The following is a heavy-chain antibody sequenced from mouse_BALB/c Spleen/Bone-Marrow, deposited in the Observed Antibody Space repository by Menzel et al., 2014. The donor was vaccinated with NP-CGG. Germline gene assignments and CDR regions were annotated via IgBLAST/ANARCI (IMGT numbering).Heavy chain of an antibody. V-gene: IGHV2-4-1*01. CDR3: ARKDYRYDYFDY. CDR2: IWSGGGT. D-gene: IGHD2-14*01. J-gene: IGHJ2*01. Sequence: VKLVESGPGLVQPSQSLSITCTVSGFSLTSYDVHWVRQSPGKGLEWLGGIWSGGGTDYDAAFISRLNITKDNSKSXVFFKMNSLQADDTAIYFCARKDYRYDYFDYWGQGTTLTVSS. CDR1: GFSLTSYD.